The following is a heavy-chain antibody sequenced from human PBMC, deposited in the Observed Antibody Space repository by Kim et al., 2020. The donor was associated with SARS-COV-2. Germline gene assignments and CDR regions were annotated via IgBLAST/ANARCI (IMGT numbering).Heavy chain of an antibody. D-gene: IGHD6-13*01. CDR2: TYYRSKWYN. CDR3: ASAGSMWSSSWIHYYFDY. V-gene: IGHV6-1*01. Sequence: SQTLSLTCAISGDSVSSNSAAWNWIRQSPSRGLEWLGRTYYRSKWYNDYAVSVKSRITINPDTSKNQFSLQLNSVTPEDTAVYYCASAGSMWSSSWIHYYFDYWGQGTLVTVSS. J-gene: IGHJ4*02. CDR1: GDSVSSNSAA.